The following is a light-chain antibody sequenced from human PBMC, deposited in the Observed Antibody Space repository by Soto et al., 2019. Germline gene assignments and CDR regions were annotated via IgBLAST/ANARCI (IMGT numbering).Light chain of an antibody. CDR3: CSYAGISNHVV. CDR2: EGS. CDR1: SSDGGSYNL. Sequence: QSALTQPASVSGSPGQSITISCTVTSSDGGSYNLFSWYQQHPGTAPKLMIYEGSKRPSGVSNRFSGSKSGNTASLTISGLQGEDEADYYCCSYAGISNHVVFGGGTKLTVL. V-gene: IGLV2-23*01. J-gene: IGLJ2*01.